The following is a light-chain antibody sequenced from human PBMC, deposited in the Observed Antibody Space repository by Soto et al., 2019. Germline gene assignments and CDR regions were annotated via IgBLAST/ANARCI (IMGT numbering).Light chain of an antibody. J-gene: IGKJ4*01. V-gene: IGKV1-12*01. CDR1: QGIGSW. Sequence: IQMTQSPSSVSASVGDTVTITCRASQGIGSWLAWYHQIPGKAPKLLIYSASSLQSGTPSRFTGRVSGAAFTLTITNLQPEDVGVYHCQQAGYFPLTVGGGTKVDSK. CDR3: QQAGYFPLT. CDR2: SAS.